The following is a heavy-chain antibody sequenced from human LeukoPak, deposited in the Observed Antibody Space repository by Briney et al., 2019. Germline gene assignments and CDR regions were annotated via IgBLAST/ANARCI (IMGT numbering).Heavy chain of an antibody. CDR3: ASEGHGYYSYGMDV. J-gene: IGHJ6*02. V-gene: IGHV3-53*01. Sequence: GGSLRLSCAASGFTVSSNYMSWVRQAPGKGLEWVSVIYSGGSTYYADSVKGRFTISRDNSKNTLYLQMNSLRAEDTAVYYCASEGHGYYSYGMDVWGQGTTVTVSS. D-gene: IGHD3-22*01. CDR1: GFTVSSNY. CDR2: IYSGGST.